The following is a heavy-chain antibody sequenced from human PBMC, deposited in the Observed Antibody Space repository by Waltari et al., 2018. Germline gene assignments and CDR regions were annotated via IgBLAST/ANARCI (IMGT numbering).Heavy chain of an antibody. V-gene: IGHV2-5*02. CDR1: GFSLSTNGMG. J-gene: IGHJ4*02. CDR2: IHWDDNS. D-gene: IGHD6-13*01. Sequence: QITLQESGPTLVKPTQTLTLTCTFSGFSLSTNGMGVGWIRQPPGKALEWLALIHWDDNSHYSPSLRSRLTITKDTSKNQVVLSMTNMDPVDTATYYCARREATGLFDYWGQGTLVTVSS. CDR3: ARREATGLFDY.